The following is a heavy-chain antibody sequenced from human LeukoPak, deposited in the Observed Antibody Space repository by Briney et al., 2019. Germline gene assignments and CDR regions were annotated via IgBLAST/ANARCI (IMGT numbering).Heavy chain of an antibody. CDR2: INTNTGNP. CDR3: ARTEGWDSSGYYYYFDY. V-gene: IGHV7-4-1*02. J-gene: IGHJ4*02. D-gene: IGHD3-22*01. CDR1: GYTFTGYY. Sequence: ASVKASCKASGYTFTGYYMHWVRQAPGQGLEWMGWINTNTGNPTYAQGFTGRFVFSLDTSVSTAYLQISSLKAEDTAVYYCARTEGWDSSGYYYYFDYWGQGTLVTVSS.